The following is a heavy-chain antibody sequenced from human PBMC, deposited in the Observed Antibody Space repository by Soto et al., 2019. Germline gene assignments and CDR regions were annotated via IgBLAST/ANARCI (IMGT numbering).Heavy chain of an antibody. Sequence: ASVKVSCKASGYTFTSYDINWVRQATGQGLEWMGWMNPNSGNTGYAQKFQGRVTMTRNTSISTAYLQWSSLKSSDTAMYYCARRNGDLLFDYWGQGTLVTVSS. CDR2: MNPNSGNT. CDR1: GYTFTSYD. CDR3: ARRNGDLLFDY. V-gene: IGHV1-8*01. D-gene: IGHD4-17*01. J-gene: IGHJ4*02.